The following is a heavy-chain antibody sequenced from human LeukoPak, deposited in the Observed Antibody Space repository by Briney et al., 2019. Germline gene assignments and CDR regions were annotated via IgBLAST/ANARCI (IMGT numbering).Heavy chain of an antibody. Sequence: SETLSLTCTVSGGSISSSSYYWGWIRQPPGKGLEWIGSIYYSGSTYYNPSLKSRVTISVDTSKNQFSLKLSSVTAADTAVYYCARDWPSRSYPPGNFDYWGQGTLVTVSS. V-gene: IGHV4-39*07. CDR1: GGSISSSSYY. J-gene: IGHJ4*02. CDR2: IYYSGST. D-gene: IGHD1-26*01. CDR3: ARDWPSRSYPPGNFDY.